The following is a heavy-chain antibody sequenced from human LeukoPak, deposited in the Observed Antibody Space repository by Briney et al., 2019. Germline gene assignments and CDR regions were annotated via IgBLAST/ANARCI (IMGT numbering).Heavy chain of an antibody. V-gene: IGHV3-23*01. CDR2: ISGGGGNT. D-gene: IGHD2-2*01. CDR3: AKVGYCSSTGCMS. J-gene: IGHJ5*02. CDR1: GFTFSSYA. Sequence: GGSLRLSCAASGFTFSSYAMSWVRQAPGKGLEWVSGISGGGGNTFYADSVKGRFTISRDNSKNTLYLQMSSLGAEDTAVYYCAKVGYCSSTGCMSWGRGTLVTVSS.